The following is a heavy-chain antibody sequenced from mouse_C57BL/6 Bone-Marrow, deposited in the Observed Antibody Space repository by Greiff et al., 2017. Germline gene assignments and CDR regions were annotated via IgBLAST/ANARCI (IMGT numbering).Heavy chain of an antibody. CDR3: EIRQGYYYAMDY. CDR2: IYPRSGNT. CDR1: GYTFTSYG. V-gene: IGHV1-81*01. D-gene: IGHD2-12*01. Sequence: QVQLQQSGAELARPGASVKLSCKASGYTFTSYGISWVKQRTGQGLEWIGEIYPRSGNTYYNEKFKGKATLTADKSSSTAYMELRSLTSEDSAVDCCEIRQGYYYAMDYWGQGTSVTVSS. J-gene: IGHJ4*01.